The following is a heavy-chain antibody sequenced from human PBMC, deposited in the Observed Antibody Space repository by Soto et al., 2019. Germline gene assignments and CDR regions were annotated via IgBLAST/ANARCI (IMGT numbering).Heavy chain of an antibody. Sequence: EVQLLESGGGLVQPGGSLRLSCAASGFTFSSYAMSWVRQAPGKGLEWVSAISGSGGSTYYADSVKGRFTISRDNSKNTLYLAMNGLRAEETAVYYCAKDTYFWGSYRGVDYWGQGTLVTVSS. CDR1: GFTFSSYA. CDR2: ISGSGGST. V-gene: IGHV3-23*01. J-gene: IGHJ4*02. CDR3: AKDTYFWGSYRGVDY. D-gene: IGHD3-16*02.